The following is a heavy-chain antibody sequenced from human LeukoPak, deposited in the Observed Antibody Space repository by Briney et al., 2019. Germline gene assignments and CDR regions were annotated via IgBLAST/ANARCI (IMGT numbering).Heavy chain of an antibody. CDR3: ARLEPPLNYFDY. J-gene: IGHJ4*02. V-gene: IGHV3-21*01. CDR2: ISSSSSYI. D-gene: IGHD1-14*01. CDR1: GFTFSSYS. Sequence: GSLRLSCAASGFTFSSYSMNWVRQAPGKGLEWVSSISSSSSYIYYADSVKGRFTISRDNAKDTLYLQMNSLRAEDTAVYYCARLEPPLNYFDYWGQGTLVTVSS.